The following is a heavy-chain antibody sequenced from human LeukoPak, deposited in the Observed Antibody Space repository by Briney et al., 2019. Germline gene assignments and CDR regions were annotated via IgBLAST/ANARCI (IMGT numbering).Heavy chain of an antibody. CDR3: AKVYGSGSYFPPYYYYMDV. CDR1: GFTFSNYE. J-gene: IGHJ6*03. D-gene: IGHD3-10*01. V-gene: IGHV3-48*03. CDR2: ISSSGSTI. Sequence: PGGSLRLSCAASGFTFSNYEMNWVRQTPGKGLEWVSYISSSGSTIYYADSVKGRFTISRDNAKNSLYLQMNSLRAEDTAVYYCAKVYGSGSYFPPYYYYMDVWGKGTTVTVSS.